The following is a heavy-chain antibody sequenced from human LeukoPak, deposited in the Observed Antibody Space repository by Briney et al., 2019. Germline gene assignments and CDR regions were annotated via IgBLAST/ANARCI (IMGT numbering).Heavy chain of an antibody. CDR2: MNPNSGGT. V-gene: IGHV1-2*02. D-gene: IGHD3-16*02. CDR3: ARDKLGLGELSLYDQ. J-gene: IGHJ5*02. Sequence: ASVKVSCKASGYTLTGYYMHWVRQAPGQGLEWMGCMNPNSGGTKYAQKFQGRVTTTRDTSISTAYMEPSRLRSDDTAMYYCARDKLGLGELSLYDQWGQGTLVTVSS. CDR1: GYTLTGYY.